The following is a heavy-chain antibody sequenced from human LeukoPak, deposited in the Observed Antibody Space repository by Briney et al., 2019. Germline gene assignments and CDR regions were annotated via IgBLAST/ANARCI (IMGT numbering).Heavy chain of an antibody. CDR2: IYTSGST. V-gene: IGHV4-61*02. D-gene: IGHD3-9*01. Sequence: SQTLSLTCTVSGGSISSGSYYWSWIRQPAGKGLEWIGRIYTSGSTNYNPSLKSRVTISVDTSKNQFSLKLSSVTAADTAVYYCARDDVLTGIDAFDIWGQGTMVTVSS. CDR1: GGSISSGSYY. CDR3: ARDDVLTGIDAFDI. J-gene: IGHJ3*02.